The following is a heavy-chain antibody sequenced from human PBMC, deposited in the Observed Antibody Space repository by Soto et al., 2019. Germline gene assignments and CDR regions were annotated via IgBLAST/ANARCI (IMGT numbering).Heavy chain of an antibody. J-gene: IGHJ6*02. Sequence: PSETLSLTCTVSGGSISSGGYYWSWIRQHPGKGLEWIGYIYYSGSTYYNPSLKSRVTISVDTSKNQFSLKLSSVTAADTAVYYCARAVLSKYYYYGMDVWGQGTTVTVSS. V-gene: IGHV4-31*02. CDR2: IYYSGST. CDR3: ARAVLSKYYYYGMDV. D-gene: IGHD3-16*02. CDR1: GGSISSGGYY.